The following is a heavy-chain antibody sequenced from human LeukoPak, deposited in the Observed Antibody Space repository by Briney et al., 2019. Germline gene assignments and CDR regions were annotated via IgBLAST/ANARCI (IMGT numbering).Heavy chain of an antibody. J-gene: IGHJ3*01. CDR3: VKEAGTTLAGGF. CDR2: ISSSGDTT. Sequence: GESLRLSCAASGFTFSNYAMSWVRQTPRKGLDWVSVISSSGDTTHYADSVKGRFIISRDNSKITLYLQMNSLRAEDTALYYCVKEAGTTLAGGFWGQGTMVSVSS. V-gene: IGHV3-23*01. D-gene: IGHD1-7*01. CDR1: GFTFSNYA.